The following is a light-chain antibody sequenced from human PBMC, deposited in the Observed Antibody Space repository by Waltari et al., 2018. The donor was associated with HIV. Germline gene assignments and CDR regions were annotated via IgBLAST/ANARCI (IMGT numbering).Light chain of an antibody. CDR3: QQRSSWPLT. J-gene: IGKJ4*01. CDR1: QSVGSL. CDR2: DAS. Sequence: IVLTKSPATLSLSPGERATPPCGASQSVGSLIAGYQQKPGQAPRLLIYDASNRATGIPARFSGSGSGTDFTLTISSLEPEDFAVYYCQQRSSWPLTFGGGTKVEIK. V-gene: IGKV3-11*01.